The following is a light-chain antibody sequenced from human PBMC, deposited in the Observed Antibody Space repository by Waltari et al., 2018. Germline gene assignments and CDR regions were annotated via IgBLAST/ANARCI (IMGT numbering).Light chain of an antibody. CDR2: AAS. V-gene: IGKV3-15*01. Sequence: EVVLTQSPATLSVSPGESATLSCRASQYVNIHLDWYQQKPGQAPRLLIYAASTRATGVPARVSGSGSGTDFTLTISSLQSEDFAVYYCQQYNDWPRTFGLGTKVEIK. CDR1: QYVNIH. J-gene: IGKJ1*01. CDR3: QQYNDWPRT.